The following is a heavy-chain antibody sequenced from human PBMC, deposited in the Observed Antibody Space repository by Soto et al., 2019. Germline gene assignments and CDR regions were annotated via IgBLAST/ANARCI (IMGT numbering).Heavy chain of an antibody. CDR3: AKDLRHYYDSSGRDAFDI. CDR2: ISGSGGST. J-gene: IGHJ3*02. D-gene: IGHD3-22*01. Sequence: GSLRLSCAASGFTFSSYAMSWVRQAPGNGLEWVSAISGSGGSTYYADSVKGRFTIPRDNSKNTLYLQMNSLRAEDTAVYYCAKDLRHYYDSSGRDAFDIWGQGTMVTV. V-gene: IGHV3-23*01. CDR1: GFTFSSYA.